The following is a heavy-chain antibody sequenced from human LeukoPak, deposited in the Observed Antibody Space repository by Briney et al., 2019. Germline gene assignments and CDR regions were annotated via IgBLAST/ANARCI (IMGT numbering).Heavy chain of an antibody. CDR3: ARVFGAYGDYYYYGMDV. J-gene: IGHJ6*04. D-gene: IGHD4-17*01. CDR1: SGSLSVYY. V-gene: IGHV4-34*01. Sequence: SETLSLTCAVYSGSLSVYYWSWIRQPPGKGLEWIGEINHSGSTNYNPSLKSRVTISVDTSKNQFSLKLSSVTAADTAVYYCARVFGAYGDYYYYGMDVWGKGTTVTVSS. CDR2: INHSGST.